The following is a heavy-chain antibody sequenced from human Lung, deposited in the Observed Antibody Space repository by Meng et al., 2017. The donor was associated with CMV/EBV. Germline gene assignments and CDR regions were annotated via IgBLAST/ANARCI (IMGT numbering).Heavy chain of an antibody. V-gene: IGHV3-30*02. D-gene: IGHD1-26*01. Sequence: SLKISXAASGFAFSSYGMHWVRQAPGKGLEWVVFIRFDGSEKYYADSVKGRFTISRDNSKNTVYLQMESLRAEDAAVYYCAKEGKSVYSGSSYASWGQGTLVTVSS. CDR2: IRFDGSEK. CDR1: GFAFSSYG. J-gene: IGHJ4*02. CDR3: AKEGKSVYSGSSYAS.